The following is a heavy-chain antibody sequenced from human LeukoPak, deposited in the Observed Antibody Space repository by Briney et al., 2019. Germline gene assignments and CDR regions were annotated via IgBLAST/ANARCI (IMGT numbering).Heavy chain of an antibody. V-gene: IGHV4-38-2*01. CDR1: GYSISSGYY. D-gene: IGHD4-17*01. Sequence: PSETLSLTCAVSGYSISSGYYWGWIRQPPGKGLEWIGSIYHSGSTYYNPSLKSRVTISVDTSKNQFSLKLSSVTAADTAVYYCARVLRPDWYFDLWGRGTLVTVSS. J-gene: IGHJ2*01. CDR3: ARVLRPDWYFDL. CDR2: IYHSGST.